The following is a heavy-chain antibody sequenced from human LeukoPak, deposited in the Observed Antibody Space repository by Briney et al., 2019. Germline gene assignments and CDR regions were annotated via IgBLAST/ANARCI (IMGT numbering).Heavy chain of an antibody. CDR1: GFTFSSYA. J-gene: IGHJ6*02. CDR3: HVLRFLEWLEYYGMDV. Sequence: GGSLRLSCAASGFTFSSYAMSWVRQAPGKGLEWVSAISGSGGSTYYADSVKGRFTISRDNSKNTLYLQMNSLRAEDTAVYYCHVLRFLEWLEYYGMDVWGQGTTVTVSS. D-gene: IGHD3-3*01. CDR2: ISGSGGST. V-gene: IGHV3-23*01.